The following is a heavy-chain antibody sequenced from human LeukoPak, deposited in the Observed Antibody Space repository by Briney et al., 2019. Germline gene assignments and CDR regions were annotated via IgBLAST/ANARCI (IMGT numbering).Heavy chain of an antibody. CDR1: GGSFSGYY. D-gene: IGHD3-22*01. CDR3: AVVTGFASDAFDI. J-gene: IGHJ3*02. CDR2: INHSGST. Sequence: SETLSLTCAVYGGSFSGYYWSWIRQSPGKGLEWIGEINHSGSTNYNPSLKSRVTISVDTSKNQFSLKLSSVTAADTAVYFCAVVTGFASDAFDIWGQGTMVTVSS. V-gene: IGHV4-34*01.